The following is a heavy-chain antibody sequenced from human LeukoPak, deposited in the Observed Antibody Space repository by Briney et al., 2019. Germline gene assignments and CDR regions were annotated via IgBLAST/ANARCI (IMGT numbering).Heavy chain of an antibody. J-gene: IGHJ4*02. CDR3: ARGGDFWSGYYTYYFDY. Sequence: GGSLRLSCAASGFPFSSYWMHWVRQAPGKGLVWVSRINSDGSSTSYADSVKGRFTISRDNAKNTLYLQMNSLRAEDTAVYYCARGGDFWSGYYTYYFDYWGQGTLVTVSS. CDR1: GFPFSSYW. D-gene: IGHD3-3*01. CDR2: INSDGSST. V-gene: IGHV3-74*01.